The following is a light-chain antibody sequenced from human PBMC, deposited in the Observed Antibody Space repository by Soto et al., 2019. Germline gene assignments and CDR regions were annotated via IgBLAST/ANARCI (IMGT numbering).Light chain of an antibody. V-gene: IGLV2-14*01. J-gene: IGLJ1*01. CDR1: SRDVGAYNF. CDR3: SSYRSSTTFV. Sequence: QSALTQPASVSGSPGQSSTISCTGTSRDVGAYNFVSWYQQYPGKAPKVIIFEVRKRPSGVSNRFSGSKSGDTASLTISGLQAEDEADYYCSSYRSSTTFVFGTGTKVTVL. CDR2: EVR.